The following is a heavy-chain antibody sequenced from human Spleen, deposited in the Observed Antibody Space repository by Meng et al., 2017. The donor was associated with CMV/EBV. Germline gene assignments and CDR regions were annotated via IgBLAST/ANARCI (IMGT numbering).Heavy chain of an antibody. J-gene: IGHJ6*02. V-gene: IGHV3-11*04. D-gene: IGHD5-24*01. CDR3: ARSIRRGDYMPASYYCAMDV. CDR2: INPSGRTT. CDR1: GFTFAEYY. Sequence: GGSLRLSCAASGFTFAEYYMGWIRQAPGKGLEWISYINPSGRTTYHADSVKGRFTVSRDNAKNALFLEMDSLRAEDTAVYSCARSIRRGDYMPASYYCAMDVWGQGTTVTVSS.